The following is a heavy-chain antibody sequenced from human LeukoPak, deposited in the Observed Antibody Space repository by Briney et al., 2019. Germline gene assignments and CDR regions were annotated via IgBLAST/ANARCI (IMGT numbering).Heavy chain of an antibody. CDR2: IHDSGST. Sequence: SETRSLTCNVSGASISSDYWSWIRQSPGKGLEWIGYIHDSGSTNYNPSLKSRVTMSVDTSKTQFSLRLTSVTPADTAVYYCARYNWNIPFYFDYWGLGTLVTVSS. V-gene: IGHV4-59*01. J-gene: IGHJ4*02. D-gene: IGHD1/OR15-1a*01. CDR3: ARYNWNIPFYFDY. CDR1: GASISSDY.